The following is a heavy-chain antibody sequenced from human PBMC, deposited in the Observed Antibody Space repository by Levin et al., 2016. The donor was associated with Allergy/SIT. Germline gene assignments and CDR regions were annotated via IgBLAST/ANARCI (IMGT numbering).Heavy chain of an antibody. J-gene: IGHJ3*01. V-gene: IGHV3-7*04. D-gene: IGHD1-14*01. CDR3: ARDRLTTMLGPGIFDV. CDR1: GFTFSDHW. Sequence: GESLKISCEASGFTFSDHWMSWVRQAPGKGLEWVANIKREGGDKYYVDSVKGRFSISRDNAKNSLYLQMNNVSTEDTAVYYCARDRLTTMLGPGIFDVWGRGTVVTVSS. CDR2: IKREGGDK.